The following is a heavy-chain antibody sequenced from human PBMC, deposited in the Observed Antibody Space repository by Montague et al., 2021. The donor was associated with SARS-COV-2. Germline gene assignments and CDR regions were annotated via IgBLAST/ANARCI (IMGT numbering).Heavy chain of an antibody. Sequence: SETLSLTCTVSGGSISSYYWSWIRQPPGKGLEWIGYIYYSGSTNYNPSPKSRVTISVDTSKNQFSLKLSSVTAADTAVYYCARVERGYYYGLGVSAHFDYWGQGTLVTVSS. CDR3: ARVERGYYYGLGVSAHFDY. CDR1: GGSISSYY. J-gene: IGHJ4*02. CDR2: IYYSGST. D-gene: IGHD3-10*01. V-gene: IGHV4-59*01.